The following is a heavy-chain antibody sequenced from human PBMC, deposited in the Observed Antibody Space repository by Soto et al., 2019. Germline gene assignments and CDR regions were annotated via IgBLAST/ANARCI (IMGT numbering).Heavy chain of an antibody. CDR2: IKSDGSDT. Sequence: GGSRRLSCAASGFTFSIYWMHWVRQAPGKGLVRFSRIKSDGSDTRYADSVKGRCTISRDNAKNTLYLQLNSLRAEDTAVYCCENTYWPVGNYWGQGIPVTVSS. CDR3: ENTYWPVGNY. CDR1: GFTFSIYW. D-gene: IGHD1-26*01. V-gene: IGHV3-74*01. J-gene: IGHJ4*02.